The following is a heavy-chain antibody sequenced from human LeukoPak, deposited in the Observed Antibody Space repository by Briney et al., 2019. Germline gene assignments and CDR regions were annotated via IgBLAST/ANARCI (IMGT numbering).Heavy chain of an antibody. V-gene: IGHV3-21*01. CDR2: ISSSSSYI. Sequence: PGGSLRLSCAASGFTFSSYSRNWVRQAPGKGLEWVSSISSSSSYIYYADSVKGRFSIARDNAKNSLYLQMTGKRAEDTAVYYCAREGRVVPAAMFYYYDGMDVWGQGTTVTVSS. D-gene: IGHD2-2*01. CDR3: AREGRVVPAAMFYYYDGMDV. J-gene: IGHJ6*02. CDR1: GFTFSSYS.